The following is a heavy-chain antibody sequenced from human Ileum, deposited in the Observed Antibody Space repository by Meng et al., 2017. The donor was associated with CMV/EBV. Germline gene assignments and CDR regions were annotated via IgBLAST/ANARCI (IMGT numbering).Heavy chain of an antibody. V-gene: IGHV3-23*01. CDR1: GFTFSNYA. Sequence: GESLKISCAASGFTFSNYAMTWVRQAPGKGLEWVSTISEIRDASYYGDSVKGRFAISRDNSKNTLYLQMSSLRVEDTAVYYCAKARQCEDWGQGTRVTGSS. CDR3: AKARQCED. CDR2: ISEIRDAS. J-gene: IGHJ4*02.